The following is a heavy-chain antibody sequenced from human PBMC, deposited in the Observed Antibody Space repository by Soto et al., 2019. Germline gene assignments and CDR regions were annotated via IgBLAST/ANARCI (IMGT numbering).Heavy chain of an antibody. CDR1: GYSFTSYW. CDR3: GGQAAVVKYSSALEV. D-gene: IGHD6-25*01. J-gene: IGHJ6*04. V-gene: IGHV5-51*01. CDR2: IYPGDSNT. Sequence: GESLKISCKASGYSFTSYWIGWVRQMPGKGLEWMGIIYPGDSNTRYSPSFQGQVTISVDKSITTTYLQWNSLKASDTAIYYWGGQAAVVKYSSALEVWGKGTRATSSS.